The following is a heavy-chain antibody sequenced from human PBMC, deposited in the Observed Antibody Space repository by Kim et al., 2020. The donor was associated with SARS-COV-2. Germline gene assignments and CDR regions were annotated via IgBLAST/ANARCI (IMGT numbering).Heavy chain of an antibody. V-gene: IGHV3-30*07. D-gene: IGHD1-26*01. J-gene: IGHJ6*02. Sequence: AESVRGRFAITRDKSMNTLYLQMNSLRDEDTARYYCARDLLVEATSYCMDVWGQGTTVTVSS. CDR3: ARDLLVEATSYCMDV.